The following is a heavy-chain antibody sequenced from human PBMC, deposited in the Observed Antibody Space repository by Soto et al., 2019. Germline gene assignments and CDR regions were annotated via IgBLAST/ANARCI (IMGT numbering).Heavy chain of an antibody. CDR2: TYHSGST. Sequence: PSETLSLTCTVSVASISTYYWSWIRQPPGKGLEWIGYTYHSGSTYYNPSLTSRVTISVDTSKNQFSLKLRSVTAADTAVYYCARVLLEGGLDYWGQGTLVTVSS. V-gene: IGHV4-4*09. CDR3: ARVLLEGGLDY. J-gene: IGHJ4*02. CDR1: VASISTYY. D-gene: IGHD3-16*01.